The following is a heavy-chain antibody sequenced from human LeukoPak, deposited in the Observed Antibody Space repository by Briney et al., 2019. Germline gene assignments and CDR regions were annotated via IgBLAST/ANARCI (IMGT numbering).Heavy chain of an antibody. J-gene: IGHJ4*02. CDR2: IKSKPDGGTT. D-gene: IGHD3-22*01. CDR3: LVVNGLN. V-gene: IGHV3-15*01. Sequence: PGGSLRLSCAASGFNFNSYTMSWVRQAPGKGLESVGRIKSKPDGGTTGYAAPVKGRFTISRDDSKNMLYLQMNSLKTEDTAVYYCLVVNGLNWGQGTLVTVSS. CDR1: GFNFNSYT.